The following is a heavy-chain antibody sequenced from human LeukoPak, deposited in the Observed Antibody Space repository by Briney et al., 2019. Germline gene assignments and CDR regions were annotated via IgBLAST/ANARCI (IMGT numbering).Heavy chain of an antibody. V-gene: IGHV3-48*04. CDR2: ISSSGGTI. CDR3: AELGITMIGGV. Sequence: HPGGSLRLSCAASGFSFSSYSMNWVRQAPGKGLEWVSYISSSGGTIYYADSVKGRFTISRDNAKNSLYLQMNSLRAEDTAVYYCAELGITMIGGVWGKGTTVTISS. CDR1: GFSFSSYS. D-gene: IGHD3-10*02. J-gene: IGHJ6*04.